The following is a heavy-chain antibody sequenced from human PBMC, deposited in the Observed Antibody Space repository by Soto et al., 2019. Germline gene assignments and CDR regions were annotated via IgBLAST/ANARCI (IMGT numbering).Heavy chain of an antibody. D-gene: IGHD2-15*01. J-gene: IGHJ5*01. CDR2: ITNRGTHT. CDR1: GFSFSSYT. CDR3: TRAHEVAWFDS. Sequence: PGGSLRLSCTASGFSFSSYTMNWVRQAPGKGLQWVASITNRGTHTYSADSVKGRFTISRDNDKNSLYLQMNNLRAEDTATYYCTRAHEVAWFDSWGLGTLVTVSS. V-gene: IGHV3-21*06.